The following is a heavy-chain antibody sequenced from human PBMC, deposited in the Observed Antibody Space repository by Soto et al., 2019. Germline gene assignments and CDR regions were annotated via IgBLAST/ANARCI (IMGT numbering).Heavy chain of an antibody. V-gene: IGHV1-8*01. CDR1: GYTFTSYD. Sequence: QVQLVQSGAEVKKPGDSVKVSCKASGYTFTSYDINWVRQATGQGLEWMGWMNPNSGNTGYAQKFQGRVTMTRNTSISTAYMELGSLKSEDTAVYYCARELSSSWRFDYWGQGTLVTVSS. CDR2: MNPNSGNT. D-gene: IGHD6-13*01. CDR3: ARELSSSWRFDY. J-gene: IGHJ4*02.